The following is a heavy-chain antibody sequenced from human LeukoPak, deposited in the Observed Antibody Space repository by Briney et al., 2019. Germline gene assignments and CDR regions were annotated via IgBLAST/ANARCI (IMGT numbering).Heavy chain of an antibody. CDR2: ISSSSSYI. J-gene: IGHJ4*02. D-gene: IGHD1-1*01. V-gene: IGHV3-21*01. CDR3: ASGYNWKDHFDY. CDR1: GFTFSSYS. Sequence: GGSLRLSCAASGFTFSSYSMKWVRQAPGKGVEWVSSISSSSSYIYYADSVKGRFTISRDNAKNSLYLRMNSLRAEDTAVYYCASGYNWKDHFDYWGQGTLVTVSS.